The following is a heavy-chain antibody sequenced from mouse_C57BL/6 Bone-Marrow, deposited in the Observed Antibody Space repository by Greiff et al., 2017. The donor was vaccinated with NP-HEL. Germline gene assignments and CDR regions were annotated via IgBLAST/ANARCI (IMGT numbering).Heavy chain of an antibody. D-gene: IGHD2-1*01. J-gene: IGHJ4*01. CDR1: GFTFSDYY. CDR2: ISNGGGST. V-gene: IGHV5-12*01. CDR3: ARLYRMDY. Sequence: EVQLVESGGGLVQPGGSLKLSCAASGFTFSDYYMYWVRQTPEKRLEWVAYISNGGGSTYYPDTVKGRFTISRDNAKNTLYLQMSRLKSEDTAMYYCARLYRMDYWGQGTSVTVSS.